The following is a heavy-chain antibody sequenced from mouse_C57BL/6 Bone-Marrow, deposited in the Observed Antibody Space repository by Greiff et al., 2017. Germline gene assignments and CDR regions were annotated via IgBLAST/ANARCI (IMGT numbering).Heavy chain of an antibody. D-gene: IGHD1-1*01. V-gene: IGHV5-17*01. CDR3: ARPDITTVVVPFDY. Sequence: EVKLVESGGGLVKPGGSLKLSCAASGFTFSDYGMHWVRQAPEKGLEWVAYISSGSSTIYYADTVKGRFTISRDNAKNTLFLQMTSLRSEDTAMYYWARPDITTVVVPFDYWGQGTTLTVSS. CDR1: GFTFSDYG. CDR2: ISSGSSTI. J-gene: IGHJ2*01.